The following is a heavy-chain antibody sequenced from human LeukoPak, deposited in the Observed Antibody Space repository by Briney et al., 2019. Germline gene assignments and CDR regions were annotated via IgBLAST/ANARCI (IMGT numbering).Heavy chain of an antibody. Sequence: PGGSLRLSCAASGFNFSSYSMNWVRQAPGKGLEWVSSITSSSTYIYYAYSVNGRFTISRDNAKNSMILPLNSLRAEDTAADYCARRDFSGNYYVDYWGQGTLVTVSS. CDR2: ITSSSTYI. J-gene: IGHJ4*02. CDR1: GFNFSSYS. CDR3: ARRDFSGNYYVDY. D-gene: IGHD1-26*01. V-gene: IGHV3-21*04.